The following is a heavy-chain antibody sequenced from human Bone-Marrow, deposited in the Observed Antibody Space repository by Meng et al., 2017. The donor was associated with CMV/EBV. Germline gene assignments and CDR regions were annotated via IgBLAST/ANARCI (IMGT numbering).Heavy chain of an antibody. J-gene: IGHJ6*02. D-gene: IGHD6-13*01. V-gene: IGHV3-21*01. CDR3: ARDTYTESSSWYYYYGMDV. CDR1: GFTFSSYS. CDR2: ISSSSSYI. Sequence: GGSLRLSCAASGFTFSSYSMNWVRQAPGKGLEWVSSISSSSSYIYHADSVKGRFTISRDNAKNSLYLQMNSLRAEDTAVYYCARDTYTESSSWYYYYGMDVWGQGTTVTVSS.